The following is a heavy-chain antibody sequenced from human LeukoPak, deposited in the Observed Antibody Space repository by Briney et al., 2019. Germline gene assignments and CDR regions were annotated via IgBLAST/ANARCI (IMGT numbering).Heavy chain of an antibody. CDR2: ISGSGDST. CDR3: AKTRPLDSSSWSHGDY. D-gene: IGHD6-13*01. CDR1: GFTFSSYA. V-gene: IGHV3-23*01. J-gene: IGHJ4*02. Sequence: GGSLRLSCAASGFTFSSYAMSWVRQAPGKGLEWVSAISGSGDSTYYGDSVKGRFTISRDNSKNTLYLQMNSLGAEDTAVYYCAKTRPLDSSSWSHGDYWGQGTLVTVSS.